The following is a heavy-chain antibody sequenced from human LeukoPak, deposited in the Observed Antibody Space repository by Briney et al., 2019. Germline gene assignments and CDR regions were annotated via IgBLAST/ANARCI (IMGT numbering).Heavy chain of an antibody. CDR1: GFTFSSYS. CDR2: ISSSSSYI. D-gene: IGHD4-23*01. V-gene: IGHV3-21*01. CDR3: ARDQDDYGGNSPLGN. J-gene: IGHJ4*02. Sequence: TGGSLRLSCAASGFTFSSYSMNWVRQAPGKGLEWVSSISSSSSYIYYADSVKGRFTISRDNAKSTLYLQMNSLRAEDTAVYYCARDQDDYGGNSPLGNWGQGTLVTVSS.